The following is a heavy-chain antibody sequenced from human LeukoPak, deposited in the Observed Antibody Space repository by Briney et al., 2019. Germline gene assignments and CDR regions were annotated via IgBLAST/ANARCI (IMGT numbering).Heavy chain of an antibody. V-gene: IGHV3-23*01. CDR1: GFTFSSYA. D-gene: IGHD6-19*01. J-gene: IGHJ4*02. Sequence: GGSLRLSCAASGFTFSSYAMSWVRQAPGKGLEWVSAISGSGGSTYYADSVKGRFTISRDNSENTLYLQMNSLRAEDTAVYYCAKDSSGYSSGSFDYWGQGTLVTVSS. CDR2: ISGSGGST. CDR3: AKDSSGYSSGSFDY.